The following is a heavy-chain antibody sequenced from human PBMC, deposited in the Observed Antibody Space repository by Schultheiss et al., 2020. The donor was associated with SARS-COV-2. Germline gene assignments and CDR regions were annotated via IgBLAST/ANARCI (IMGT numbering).Heavy chain of an antibody. CDR3: ARSTVATGYFDL. J-gene: IGHJ2*01. Sequence: GSLRLSCTVSGGSISSYYWSWIRQPPGKGLEWIGYIYYSGSTNYNPSLKSRVTISVDTSKNQFSLKLSSVTAADTAVYYCARSTVATGYFDLWGRGTLVTVSS. CDR2: IYYSGST. V-gene: IGHV4-59*01. CDR1: GGSISSYY. D-gene: IGHD4-23*01.